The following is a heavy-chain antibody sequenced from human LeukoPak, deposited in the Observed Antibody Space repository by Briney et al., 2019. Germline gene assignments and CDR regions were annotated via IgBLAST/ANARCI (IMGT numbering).Heavy chain of an antibody. J-gene: IGHJ4*02. CDR2: ISSSGGNI. CDR3: ARDGMGYYGSGSYHSLDSYFDY. V-gene: IGHV3-48*04. D-gene: IGHD3-10*01. CDR1: GFTFSSSS. Sequence: GGSLRLSCAASGFTFSSSSVNWVRQAPGKGLEWVSYISSSGGNIYYADSVKGRFTISRDNAKNSLYLQMNSLRAEDTAVYYCARDGMGYYGSGSYHSLDSYFDYWGQGTLVTVSS.